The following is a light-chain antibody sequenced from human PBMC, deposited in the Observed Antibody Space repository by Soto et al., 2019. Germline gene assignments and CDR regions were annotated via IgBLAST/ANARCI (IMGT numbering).Light chain of an antibody. CDR1: SSNIGSNT. CDR3: AAWDDSLNGQV. CDR2: SND. V-gene: IGLV1-44*01. Sequence: VLSQPPSASGTPGQRVTISCSGSSSNIGSNTVSWYQQLPGTAPKLVIYSNDQRPSGVPDRFSGSKSGTSVSLAISGLQSEDEADYYCAAWDDSLNGQVLGTGTKVTVL. J-gene: IGLJ1*01.